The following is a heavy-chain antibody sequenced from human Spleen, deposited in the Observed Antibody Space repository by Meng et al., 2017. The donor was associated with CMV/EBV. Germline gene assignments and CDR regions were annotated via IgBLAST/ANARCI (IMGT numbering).Heavy chain of an antibody. D-gene: IGHD7-27*01. CDR2: TYSGDST. V-gene: IGHV3-53*01. Sequence: PGGSLRLSRAASGFTVTSNYMNWVRQAPGKGLEWVSVTYSGDSTYYADSVKGRFTISRDNSKNMLFLQMNSLRAEDTAMYYCASSLGYWGQGTLVTVSS. CDR3: ASSLGY. CDR1: GFTVTSNY. J-gene: IGHJ4*02.